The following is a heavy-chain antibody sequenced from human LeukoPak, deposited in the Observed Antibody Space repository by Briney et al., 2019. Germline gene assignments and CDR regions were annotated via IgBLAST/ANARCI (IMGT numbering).Heavy chain of an antibody. CDR3: ARRVVVASTSLGDFDY. CDR1: GYSFTSYW. V-gene: IGHV5-51*01. Sequence: GESLKISCKGSGYSFTSYWIGWVRQMPGKGLEWMGIIYPGDSDTRYSPSFQGQVTISADKSISTAYLQWSSLKASDTAMYYCARRVVVASTSLGDFDYWGQGTLVTVSS. D-gene: IGHD2-15*01. CDR2: IYPGDSDT. J-gene: IGHJ4*02.